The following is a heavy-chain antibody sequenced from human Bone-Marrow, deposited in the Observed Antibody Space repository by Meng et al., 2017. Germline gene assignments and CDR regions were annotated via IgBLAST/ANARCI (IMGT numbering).Heavy chain of an antibody. J-gene: IGHJ6*02. CDR1: GYTFTSYY. Sequence: ASVKVFCKASGYTFTSYYMHWVRQAPGQGLEWMGIINPSGGSTSYAQKFQGRVTMTRDTSTSTVYMELSSLRSEDTAVYYCARALPYGDLTWRYYYYGMEVWGQGTTVTVSS. V-gene: IGHV1-46*01. D-gene: IGHD4-17*01. CDR3: ARALPYGDLTWRYYYYGMEV. CDR2: INPSGGST.